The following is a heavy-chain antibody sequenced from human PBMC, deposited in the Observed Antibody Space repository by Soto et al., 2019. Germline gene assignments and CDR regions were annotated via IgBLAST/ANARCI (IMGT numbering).Heavy chain of an antibody. CDR2: IYHSGST. D-gene: IGHD1-26*01. CDR3: ARVSGSYYYGMDV. J-gene: IGHJ6*02. V-gene: IGHV4-31*03. CDR1: GGSISSGGYS. Sequence: SETLSLTCTVSGGSISSGGYSWTWIRHPPGKGLEWIGEIYHSGSTNYKPSLKSRVTISVDTSKNQLSLKLSSVTAADTAVYYCARVSGSYYYGMDVWGQGTTVTVSS.